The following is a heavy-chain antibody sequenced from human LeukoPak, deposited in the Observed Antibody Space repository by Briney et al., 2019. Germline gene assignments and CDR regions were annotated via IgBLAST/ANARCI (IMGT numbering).Heavy chain of an antibody. J-gene: IGHJ4*02. Sequence: PSETLSLTCTVSGGSINSNIYYWGWIRQPPGKGLEWIGSIYYSVNTYYNPSLKSRVTISVDTSKNQFSLKLRSVTAADTAVYYCARHELDTSGYSPFDYWGQGTLVTVSS. CDR2: IYYSVNT. CDR1: GGSINSNIYY. CDR3: ARHELDTSGYSPFDY. V-gene: IGHV4-39*01. D-gene: IGHD3-22*01.